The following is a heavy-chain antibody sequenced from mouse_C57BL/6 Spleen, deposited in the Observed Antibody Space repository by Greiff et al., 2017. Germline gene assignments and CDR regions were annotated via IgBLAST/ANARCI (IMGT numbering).Heavy chain of an antibody. Sequence: QVQLQQPGAELVMPGASVKLSCKASGYTFTSYWMHWVKQRPGQGLEWIGEIDPSDSYTNYNQKFKGKSTLPVDKSTSTAYMQLSSLTSEDSAVYYCARKSLNYYGRSPNFDYWGQGTTLTVSS. J-gene: IGHJ2*01. D-gene: IGHD1-1*01. V-gene: IGHV1-69*01. CDR3: ARKSLNYYGRSPNFDY. CDR2: IDPSDSYT. CDR1: GYTFTSYW.